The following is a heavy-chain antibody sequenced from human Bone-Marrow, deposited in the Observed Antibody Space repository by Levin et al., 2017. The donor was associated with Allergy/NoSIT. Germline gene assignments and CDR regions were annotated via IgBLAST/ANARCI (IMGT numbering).Heavy chain of an antibody. Sequence: GGSLRLSCAASGFTFSSFSMNWVRQAPGKGLEWVSSISSDSIYIQYADSLKGRFTISRDNAEKSLYLQMNSLRAEDTAVYYCGRWESGSYSGSVMEVWGQGTTVSVSS. V-gene: IGHV3-21*01. J-gene: IGHJ6*02. CDR3: GRWESGSYSGSVMEV. D-gene: IGHD3-10*01. CDR1: GFTFSSFS. CDR2: ISSDSIYI.